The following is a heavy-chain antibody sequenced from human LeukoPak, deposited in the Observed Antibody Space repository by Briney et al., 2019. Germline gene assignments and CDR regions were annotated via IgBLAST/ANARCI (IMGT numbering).Heavy chain of an antibody. V-gene: IGHV4-39*01. CDR3: VRSWSTTIRGNWSDP. Sequence: PSETLSLTCTVSGGSISSSNYYWGWIRQPPGKGLEWIGSIYYSGSTYYNPSLKSRVTISVDTSKNQFSLKLSSVTAADAAVYYCVRSWSTTIRGNWSDPWGQGTLVTVSS. CDR2: IYYSGST. CDR1: GGSISSSNYY. D-gene: IGHD3-10*01. J-gene: IGHJ5*02.